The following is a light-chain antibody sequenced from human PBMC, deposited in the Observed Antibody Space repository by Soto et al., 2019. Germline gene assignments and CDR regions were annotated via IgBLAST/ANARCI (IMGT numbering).Light chain of an antibody. Sequence: DIQMTQSPSSVSASVGDRVSITCRASQGISNWLAWYQQKPGRAPKLLIYTGSSLQSGVPSRFSCTGSGTDFTLTISSLQPEDVATYYCQQANSFPLTFGGGTKVEIK. J-gene: IGKJ4*01. CDR3: QQANSFPLT. CDR2: TGS. CDR1: QGISNW. V-gene: IGKV1-12*01.